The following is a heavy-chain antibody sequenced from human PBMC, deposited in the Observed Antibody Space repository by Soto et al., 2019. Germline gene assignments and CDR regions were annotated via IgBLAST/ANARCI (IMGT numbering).Heavy chain of an antibody. Sequence: QVQLQQWGAGLLKPSETLSLTCGVSGGSFRGYSWNWIRQSPEKGLEWIGEINYRGITSYNPSLSSRVTISLDTSTNRFSLTLTSVTAADTAIYYCARAPIDDYGNYYDGMDVWGQGTTITVS. CDR2: INYRGIT. CDR3: ARAPIDDYGNYYDGMDV. V-gene: IGHV4-34*01. J-gene: IGHJ6*02. CDR1: GGSFRGYS. D-gene: IGHD4-17*01.